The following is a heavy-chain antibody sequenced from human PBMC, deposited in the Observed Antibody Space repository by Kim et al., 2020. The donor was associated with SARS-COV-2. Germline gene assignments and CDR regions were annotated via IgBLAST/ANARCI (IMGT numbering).Heavy chain of an antibody. V-gene: IGHV3-21*01. CDR2: ISSSSSYI. D-gene: IGHD1-26*01. Sequence: GGSLRLSCAASGFTFSSYSMNWVRQAPGKGLEWVSSISSSSSYIYYADSVKGRFTISRDNAKNSLYLQMNSLRAEDTAVYYCASGSSGSYVGYWFDPWGQGTLVTVSS. CDR3: ASGSSGSYVGYWFDP. J-gene: IGHJ5*02. CDR1: GFTFSSYS.